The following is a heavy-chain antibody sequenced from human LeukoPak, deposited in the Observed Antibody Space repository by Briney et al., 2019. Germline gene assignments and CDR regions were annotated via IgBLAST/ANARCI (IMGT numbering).Heavy chain of an antibody. Sequence: ASVKVSCKASGGTFSSYAISWVRQAPGQGLEWMGGIIPISGTANYAQKFQGRVTITADKSTSTAYMELSSLRSEDTAVYYCASSVGITIFGVVIGYYSDYWGQGTLVTVSS. J-gene: IGHJ4*02. CDR1: GGTFSSYA. D-gene: IGHD3-3*01. CDR2: IIPISGTA. V-gene: IGHV1-69*06. CDR3: ASSVGITIFGVVIGYYSDY.